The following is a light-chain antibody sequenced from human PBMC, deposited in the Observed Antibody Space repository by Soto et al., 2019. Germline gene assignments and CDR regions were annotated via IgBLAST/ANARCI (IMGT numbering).Light chain of an antibody. V-gene: IGLV2-8*01. CDR3: SASAGSSTL. CDR1: SSDVGAYNF. Sequence: QSALTQPPSASGSLGQSVTISCTGTSSDVGAYNFVSWYQQHPGKAPKLMIYEVSKWPAGVPDRFSGSKSGNTASLTVSGLQAEEEADYYCSASAGSSTLFGEGTTLTVL. J-gene: IGLJ2*01. CDR2: EVS.